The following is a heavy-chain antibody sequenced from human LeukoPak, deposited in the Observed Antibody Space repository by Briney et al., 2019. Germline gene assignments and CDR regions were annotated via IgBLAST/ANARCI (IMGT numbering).Heavy chain of an antibody. J-gene: IGHJ6*02. CDR3: ARDGYSAYYGMDV. CDR1: VGTFSSYT. D-gene: IGHD2-2*03. CDR2: IIPILGIA. V-gene: IGHV1-69*04. Sequence: SVKLSCKASVGTFSSYTISWVRQPPGQGLGLLGRIIPILGIANYAQKFQGRVTITADKSTSTAYIELSSLRYEDTAVYYCARDGYSAYYGMDVWGQGTTVTVSS.